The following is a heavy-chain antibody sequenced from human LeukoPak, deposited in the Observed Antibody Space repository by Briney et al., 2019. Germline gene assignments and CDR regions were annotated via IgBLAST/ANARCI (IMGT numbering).Heavy chain of an antibody. CDR3: ARGGRYDILTGYYYNNWFDP. J-gene: IGHJ5*02. V-gene: IGHV3-33*01. Sequence: GGSLRLSCVASGFTFSSFGMHWVRQAPGKGLEWVAVIWNDGSNTYYADSVKGRFTISRDNSKNTLYLQMNSLRAEDTAVYYCARGGRYDILTGYYYNNWFDPWGQGTLVTVSS. CDR1: GFTFSSFG. CDR2: IWNDGSNT. D-gene: IGHD3-9*01.